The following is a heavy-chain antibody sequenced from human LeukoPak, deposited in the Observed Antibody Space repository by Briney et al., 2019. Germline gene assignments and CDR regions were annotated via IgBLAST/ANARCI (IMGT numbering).Heavy chain of an antibody. J-gene: IGHJ6*02. CDR3: ARDPFQGYYYYGMDV. Sequence: GGSLRLSCAASGFTVSSNYMSWVRQAPGKGLEWVSVIYSGGSTYYADSVKGRFTISRHNSKNTLYLQMNSLRAEDTAVYYCARDPFQGYYYYGMDVWGQGTTVTVSS. CDR2: IYSGGST. CDR1: GFTVSSNY. V-gene: IGHV3-53*04.